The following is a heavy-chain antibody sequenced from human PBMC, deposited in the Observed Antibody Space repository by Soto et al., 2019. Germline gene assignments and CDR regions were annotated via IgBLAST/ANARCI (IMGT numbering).Heavy chain of an antibody. Sequence: SVKVSCKTSGGTFSRYTFNWVRQAPGQGLEWMGRIIPGLSIENYAQKFQGRVSITADKSTNTAYMELSSLRSEDTAVYYCATLTYDNPFKWFDPWGQGTLVTVSS. CDR3: ATLTYDNPFKWFDP. J-gene: IGHJ5*02. CDR1: GGTFSRYT. D-gene: IGHD3-16*01. V-gene: IGHV1-69*02. CDR2: IIPGLSIE.